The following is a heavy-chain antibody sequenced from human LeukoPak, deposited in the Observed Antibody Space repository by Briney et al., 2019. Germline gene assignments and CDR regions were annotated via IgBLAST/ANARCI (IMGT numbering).Heavy chain of an antibody. CDR2: ISSSGSTI. CDR3: AREAATQRRNWFDP. V-gene: IGHV3-48*03. Sequence: GGSLRLSCAASGFTFSSYEMNWVRQAPGKGLEWVSYISSSGSTIYYAGSVKGRFTISRDNAKNSLYLQMNSLRAEDTAVYYCAREAATQRRNWFDPWGQGTLVTVSS. J-gene: IGHJ5*02. D-gene: IGHD6-25*01. CDR1: GFTFSSYE.